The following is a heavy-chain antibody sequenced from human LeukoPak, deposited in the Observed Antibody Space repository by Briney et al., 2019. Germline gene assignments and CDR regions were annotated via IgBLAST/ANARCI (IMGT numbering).Heavy chain of an antibody. CDR2: IKSKTDGGTT. J-gene: IGHJ4*02. D-gene: IGHD4-17*01. Sequence: GGSLRLSCATSGFTFSSYWMHWVRQAPGKGLEWVGRIKSKTDGGTTDYAAPVKGRFTISRDDSKNTLYLQMDSLKTEDTAVYHCMRGGGDTDYWGQGTLVTVPS. CDR3: MRGGGDTDY. V-gene: IGHV3-15*01. CDR1: GFTFSSYW.